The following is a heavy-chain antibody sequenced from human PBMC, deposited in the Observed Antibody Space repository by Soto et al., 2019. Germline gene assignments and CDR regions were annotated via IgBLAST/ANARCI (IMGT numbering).Heavy chain of an antibody. CDR1: GYTFTSYD. J-gene: IGHJ6*02. V-gene: IGHV1-8*01. D-gene: IGHD6-19*01. Sequence: ASVKVSCKASGYTFTSYDINWVRQATGQGLEWMGWMNPNSGNTGYAQKFQGRVTMTRNTSISTAYMELSSLRSEDTAVYYCARDPGSSGTNYYYYGMDVWGQGTTVTVSS. CDR3: ARDPGSSGTNYYYYGMDV. CDR2: MNPNSGNT.